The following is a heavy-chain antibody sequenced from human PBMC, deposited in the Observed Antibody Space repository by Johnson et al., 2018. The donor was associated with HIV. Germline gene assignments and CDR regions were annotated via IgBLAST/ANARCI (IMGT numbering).Heavy chain of an antibody. CDR2: LNWNGGSK. V-gene: IGHV3-20*04. CDR1: GFSFDDYG. Sequence: VQLVESGGGVVRPGGSLRLSCAASGFSFDDYGMSWVRQAPGKGLEWVSGLNWNGGSKGYADSVKGRFIISRDNAKNSLNLQMNSLRTEDTALYYCATGWGNWNDEGPDAFDIWGQGTIVTVSS. D-gene: IGHD1-20*01. J-gene: IGHJ3*02. CDR3: ATGWGNWNDEGPDAFDI.